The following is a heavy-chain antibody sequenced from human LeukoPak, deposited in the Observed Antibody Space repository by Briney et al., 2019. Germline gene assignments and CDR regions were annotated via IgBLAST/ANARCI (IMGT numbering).Heavy chain of an antibody. CDR3: ANLMAHDFWSGLDY. D-gene: IGHD3-3*01. V-gene: IGHV3-30*02. CDR1: GFTFSSYG. Sequence: PGGSLRLSCAASGFTFSSYGMHWVRQAPGKGLGWVAFIRYDGSNKYYADSVKGRFTISRDNSKNTLYLQMNSLRAEDTAVYYCANLMAHDFWSGLDYWGQGTLVTVSS. CDR2: IRYDGSNK. J-gene: IGHJ4*02.